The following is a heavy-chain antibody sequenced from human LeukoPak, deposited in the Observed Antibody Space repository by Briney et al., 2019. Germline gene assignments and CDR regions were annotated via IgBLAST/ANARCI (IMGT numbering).Heavy chain of an antibody. CDR1: GFTFSSYS. Sequence: PGGSLRLSCAASGFTFSSYSMNWVRQAPGKGLEWVSSISSSSSYIYYADSVKGRFTISRDNAKNSLYLQMNSLRAEDTAVYYCARDLRAHSSGYYRFDPWGQGTLVIVSS. J-gene: IGHJ5*02. CDR2: ISSSSSYI. V-gene: IGHV3-21*01. D-gene: IGHD3-22*01. CDR3: ARDLRAHSSGYYRFDP.